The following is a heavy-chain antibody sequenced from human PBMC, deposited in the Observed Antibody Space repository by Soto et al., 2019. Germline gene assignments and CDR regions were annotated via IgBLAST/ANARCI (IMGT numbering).Heavy chain of an antibody. J-gene: IGHJ5*02. CDR2: IYYSGST. V-gene: IGHV4-59*08. Sequence: QVQLQESGPGLVKPSETLSLTCTVSGGSISSYYWSWIRQPPGKGLEWIGYIYYSGSTNYNPSLKNPVTISVDTSKNQFSLKLSSVTAADTAVYYCARRASRFDPWGQGTLVTVSS. CDR1: GGSISSYY. D-gene: IGHD2-21*01. CDR3: ARRASRFDP.